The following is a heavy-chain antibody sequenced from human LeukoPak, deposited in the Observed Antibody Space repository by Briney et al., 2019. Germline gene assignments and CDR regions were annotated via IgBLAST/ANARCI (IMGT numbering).Heavy chain of an antibody. CDR2: INHSGST. Sequence: PSETLSLTCAVYGGSFSGYYWSWIRQTPGKGLEWIGEINHSGSTNYNPSLKSRVTISVDTSKNQFSLKLSSVTAADTAVYYCARGGNYDILTGPLAPFDYWGQGTLVTVSS. V-gene: IGHV4-34*01. CDR1: GGSFSGYY. J-gene: IGHJ4*02. CDR3: ARGGNYDILTGPLAPFDY. D-gene: IGHD3-9*01.